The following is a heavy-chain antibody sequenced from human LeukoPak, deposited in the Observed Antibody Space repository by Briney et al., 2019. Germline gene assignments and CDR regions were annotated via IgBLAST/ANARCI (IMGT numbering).Heavy chain of an antibody. J-gene: IGHJ5*02. CDR1: GFTFDDYA. D-gene: IGHD3-10*01. CDR2: ISWNSGSI. V-gene: IGHV3-9*01. Sequence: GGSLSLSCAASGFTFDDYAMHWVRQAPGKGLEWVSGISWNSGSIGYADSVKGRFTISRDNAKNSLYLQMNSLRAEDTALYYCAKGQFGELSVVWFDPWGQGTLVTVSS. CDR3: AKGQFGELSVVWFDP.